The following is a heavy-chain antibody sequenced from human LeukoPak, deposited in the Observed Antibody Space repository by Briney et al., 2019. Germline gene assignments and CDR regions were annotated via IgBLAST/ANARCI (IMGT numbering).Heavy chain of an antibody. V-gene: IGHV1-18*01. CDR3: ARDLAYDSSGPIDY. J-gene: IGHJ4*02. CDR1: GYTFTSYG. CDR2: ISAYNGNT. Sequence: ASVKVSCKASGYTFTSYGISWVRQAPGQGLEWMGWISAYNGNTNYAQKLQGRVTMTTDTSTSTAYMELRSLRSDDTAVYYCARDLAYDSSGPIDYWGQRTLVTVSS. D-gene: IGHD3-22*01.